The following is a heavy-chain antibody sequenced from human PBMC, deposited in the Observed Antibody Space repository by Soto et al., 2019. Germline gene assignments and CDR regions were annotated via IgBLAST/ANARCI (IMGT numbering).Heavy chain of an antibody. D-gene: IGHD3-10*01. J-gene: IGHJ4*02. Sequence: GASVKVSCKAGGTFSTSSITWVRQAPGQGLEWMGRIIPLLDTVDYAQKFQGRVTITADKSTNTAYMDLTRLTFEDTAVYYCARDGSGSYVDYWGQGTLVTVSS. V-gene: IGHV1-69*08. CDR1: GGTFSTSS. CDR3: ARDGSGSYVDY. CDR2: IIPLLDTV.